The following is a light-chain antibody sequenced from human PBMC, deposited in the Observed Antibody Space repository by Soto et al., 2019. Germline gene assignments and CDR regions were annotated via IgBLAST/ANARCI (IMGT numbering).Light chain of an antibody. V-gene: IGKV3-15*01. CDR1: QSISSN. CDR3: RQYSHWPPLT. J-gene: IGKJ4*01. CDR2: GAS. Sequence: EVVMTQSPATLSVSPGERATLSCRASQSISSNLAWYQQKPGQAPRLLIYGASTRATGIPARFSGSGSGTEFTLSISSLQSEDFAVYYCRQYSHWPPLTFGGGTKVEIQ.